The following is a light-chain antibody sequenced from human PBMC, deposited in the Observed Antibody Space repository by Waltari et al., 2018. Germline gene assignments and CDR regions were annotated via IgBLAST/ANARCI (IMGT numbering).Light chain of an antibody. CDR3: QHYDGSSWT. Sequence: DIQMTQSPSSLPASIGDRVTITCRASQNIISWVAWYQQKPGEAPKLLMYKASILETGVPSGFRGSGFGTQFSLTIDSLQPDDFGVYYCQHYDGSSWTFGPGTRVEVK. CDR1: QNIISW. CDR2: KAS. V-gene: IGKV1-5*03. J-gene: IGKJ1*01.